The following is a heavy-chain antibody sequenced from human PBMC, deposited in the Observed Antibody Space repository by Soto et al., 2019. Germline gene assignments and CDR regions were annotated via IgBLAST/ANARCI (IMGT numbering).Heavy chain of an antibody. Sequence: SETLSLTCTVSGGSISSYYWSWIRQPPGKGLEWIGYIYYSGSTNYNPSLKSRVTISVDTSKNQFSLKLSSVTAADTAVYYCAREGSGLPPNCSGGSCFPTGYNWFDPWGQGTLVTVSS. D-gene: IGHD2-15*01. V-gene: IGHV4-59*01. CDR3: AREGSGLPPNCSGGSCFPTGYNWFDP. CDR1: GGSISSYY. CDR2: IYYSGST. J-gene: IGHJ5*02.